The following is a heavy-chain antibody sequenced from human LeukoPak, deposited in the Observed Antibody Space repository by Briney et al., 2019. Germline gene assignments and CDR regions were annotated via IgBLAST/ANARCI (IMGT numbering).Heavy chain of an antibody. CDR1: GFTFSTYW. Sequence: GGSLRLSCAASGFTFSTYWMTWVRQAPGKGLEWVANMKRDGSEVYYANSVKGHFTISRDNAKNSLYLQMNSLRAEDTAVYYCARYTEYYFDYWSQGTLVTVSS. V-gene: IGHV3-7*01. D-gene: IGHD6-6*01. J-gene: IGHJ4*02. CDR3: ARYTEYYFDY. CDR2: MKRDGSEV.